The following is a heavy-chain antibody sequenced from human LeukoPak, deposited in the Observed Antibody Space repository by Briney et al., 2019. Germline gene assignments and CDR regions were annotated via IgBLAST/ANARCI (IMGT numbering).Heavy chain of an antibody. J-gene: IGHJ4*02. V-gene: IGHV4-4*02. CDR2: IYHSGST. CDR1: GGSISSSNW. D-gene: IGHD3-22*01. Sequence: PSETLSLTCAVSGGSISSSNWWSWVRQPPGKGLEWIGEIYHSGSTNYNPSLKSRVTISVDKSKNQFSLKLSSVTAADTAVYYCARGTYDSSPPAGFDYWDQGTLVTVSS. CDR3: ARGTYDSSPPAGFDY.